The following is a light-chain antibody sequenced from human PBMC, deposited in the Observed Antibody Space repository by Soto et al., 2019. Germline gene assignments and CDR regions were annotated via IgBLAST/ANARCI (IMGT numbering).Light chain of an antibody. J-gene: IGKJ2*01. CDR3: QQYNSYSPTYT. CDR2: DAS. V-gene: IGKV1-5*01. Sequence: DIQMTQSPSTLSASVGDRVTITCRASQSISSWLAWYQQKPGKAPKLLIYDASSLESGVLSRFSGSGSGTEFTLTISSLQPDDFATYYCQQYNSYSPTYTFGQGTKLEIK. CDR1: QSISSW.